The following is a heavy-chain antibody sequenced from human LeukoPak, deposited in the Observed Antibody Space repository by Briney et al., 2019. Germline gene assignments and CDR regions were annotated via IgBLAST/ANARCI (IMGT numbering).Heavy chain of an antibody. V-gene: IGHV3-48*03. CDR3: ARSDY. J-gene: IGHJ4*02. CDR1: GFTFSYYE. Sequence: GGSLRLSCAASGFTFSYYEMNWVRQAPGKGLEWVSYISSSGSPIYYADSVKGRSTISRDNAKNSLYLQMNSLRAEDTAVYYCARSDYWGQGTLVTVSS. CDR2: ISSSGSPI.